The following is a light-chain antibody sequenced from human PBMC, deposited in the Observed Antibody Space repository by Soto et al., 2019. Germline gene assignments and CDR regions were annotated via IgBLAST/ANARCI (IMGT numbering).Light chain of an antibody. CDR3: AAWDDSLSGVV. Sequence: QSVLTQPPSASGTPGQRVTISCSGSSSNIGSNYVYWYQQLPGTAPTLLIYRDNQRPSGVPDRFSGSKSGTSASLAISGLRSEDEADYSCAAWDDSLSGVVFGGGTKVTGL. CDR1: SSNIGSNY. CDR2: RDN. J-gene: IGLJ2*01. V-gene: IGLV1-47*01.